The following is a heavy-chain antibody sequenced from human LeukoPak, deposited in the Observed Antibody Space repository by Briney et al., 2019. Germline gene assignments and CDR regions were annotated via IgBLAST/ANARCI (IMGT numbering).Heavy chain of an antibody. V-gene: IGHV3-7*03. J-gene: IGHJ5*02. CDR2: INQDEI. CDR1: GFTFSSSW. D-gene: IGHD3-16*01. CDR3: AKDRGPYVWGSLFDP. Sequence: GKSLRLSCVASGFTFSSSWVTWVRQGPGKGLQWVASINQDEIHYVDAVKGRFTISRDNAKNSLYLQMNSLRAEDTALYYCAKDRGPYVWGSLFDPWGQGTLVTVSS.